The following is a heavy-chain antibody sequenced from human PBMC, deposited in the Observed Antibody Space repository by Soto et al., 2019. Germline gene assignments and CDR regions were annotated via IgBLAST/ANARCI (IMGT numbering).Heavy chain of an antibody. CDR3: ASFFNGGRAINSYDSSGWPGGDAFDI. Sequence: QVQLVQSGAEVKKPGASVKVSCKASGYTFTSYYMHWVRQAPGQGLEWMGIINPSGGSTSYAQKFQGRVTMTRDTSTSTVYMELSSLRSEDTAVYYCASFFNGGRAINSYDSSGWPGGDAFDIWGQGTMVTVSS. CDR2: INPSGGST. CDR1: GYTFTSYY. J-gene: IGHJ3*02. V-gene: IGHV1-46*03. D-gene: IGHD6-19*01.